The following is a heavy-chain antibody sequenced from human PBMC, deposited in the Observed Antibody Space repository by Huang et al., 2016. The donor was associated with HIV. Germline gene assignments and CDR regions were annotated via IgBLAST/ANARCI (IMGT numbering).Heavy chain of an antibody. CDR1: GFTFSSYG. D-gene: IGHD3-22*01. CDR3: AKASLAYYYDSSTQTEDY. Sequence: QVQLVESGGGVVQPGGSLRLSCAASGFTFSSYGMHWVRQAPGKGLEWVAFIRYDGSNKYYADAVKGRFTSSRDNSKNTLYRQMNSLRAEDTAVYYCAKASLAYYYDSSTQTEDYWGQGTLVTVSS. CDR2: IRYDGSNK. V-gene: IGHV3-30*02. J-gene: IGHJ4*02.